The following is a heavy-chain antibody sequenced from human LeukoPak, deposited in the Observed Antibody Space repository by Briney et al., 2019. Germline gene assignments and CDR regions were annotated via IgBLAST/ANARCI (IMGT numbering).Heavy chain of an antibody. CDR1: GFTLSSYA. V-gene: IGHV3-23*01. J-gene: IGHJ4*02. CDR2: ISGSGGST. D-gene: IGHD4-11*01. Sequence: GGSLRLSCAASGFTLSSYAMSWVRQAPGKGLEWVSAISGSGGSTYYADSVKGRFTISGDNSKNTLYLLMNSLRAEDTAVYYCARALHDYTDWGQGTLVTVSS. CDR3: ARALHDYTD.